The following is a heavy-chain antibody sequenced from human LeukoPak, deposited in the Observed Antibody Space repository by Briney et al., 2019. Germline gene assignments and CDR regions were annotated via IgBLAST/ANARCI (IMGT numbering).Heavy chain of an antibody. CDR2: IYWDDDK. J-gene: IGHJ4*02. CDR3: VHMSCSGGSCYSAWVFDY. V-gene: IGHV2-5*02. Sequence: SGPTLVKPTQTLTLTCTFSGFSLSTSGVGVDWIRQPPGKALEWLALIYWDDDKRFSPSLKSSLTITKDTSKNQVVLTMTNMDPVDTATYYCVHMSCSGGSCYSAWVFDYRGQGTLVTVSS. D-gene: IGHD2-15*01. CDR1: GFSLSTSGVG.